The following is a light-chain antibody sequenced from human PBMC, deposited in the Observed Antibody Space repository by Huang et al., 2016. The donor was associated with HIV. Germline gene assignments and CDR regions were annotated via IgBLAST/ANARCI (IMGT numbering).Light chain of an antibody. CDR2: DTS. Sequence: EIVLTQSPATLSLSPGERATLSCRASQRVSSYLAWYQQKPGQAPRLLIYDTSNRATGIPARFSGSGSGTDFTLTISSLEPEDCAVYYCQQRSGWPLTFGGGTKVEIK. J-gene: IGKJ4*01. V-gene: IGKV3-11*01. CDR3: QQRSGWPLT. CDR1: QRVSSY.